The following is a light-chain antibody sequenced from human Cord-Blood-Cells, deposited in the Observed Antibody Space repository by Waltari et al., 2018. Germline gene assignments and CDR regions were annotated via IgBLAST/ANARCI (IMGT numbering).Light chain of an antibody. V-gene: IGKV1D-12*01. Sequence: DIQITQSPSSVSASVGDRVTITGRASQGISSWLALYQQKPGKAPKLLNYAASSLQSGVPSRFSGSGSGTDFPLTISSLQPEDFATYYCQQANSFPLTFGGGTKVEIK. CDR2: AAS. CDR3: QQANSFPLT. J-gene: IGKJ4*01. CDR1: QGISSW.